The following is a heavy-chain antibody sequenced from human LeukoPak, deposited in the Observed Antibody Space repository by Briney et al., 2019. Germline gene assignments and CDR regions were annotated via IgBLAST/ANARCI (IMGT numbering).Heavy chain of an antibody. CDR3: ARVGGGYDFDY. V-gene: IGHV3-11*06. J-gene: IGHJ4*02. D-gene: IGHD3-16*01. Sequence: GGSLRLSCAASGFTFSDYYVSWIRQAPGKGLEWVSYISSSSSYTNYADSVKGRFTISRDNAKNSLYLQMNSLRAEDTAVYYCARVGGGYDFDYWGQGTLVTVSS. CDR1: GFTFSDYY. CDR2: ISSSSSYT.